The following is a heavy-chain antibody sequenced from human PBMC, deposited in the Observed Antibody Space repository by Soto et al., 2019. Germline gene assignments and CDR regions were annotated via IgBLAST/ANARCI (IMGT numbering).Heavy chain of an antibody. CDR1: GFPLGILG. Sequence: GGSLRLSCAASGFPLGILGMYWARQAAGKGPERVSVIGASGGRTNYAESVKGWFTITREYCKNTVNLQMRSLRAEETAVYYCANCPSCSGGSRCSFAAFYWMDVWGQGTPVTVSS. CDR2: IGASGGRT. V-gene: IGHV3-23*01. J-gene: IGHJ6*02. D-gene: IGHD2-15*01. CDR3: ANCPSCSGGSRCSFAAFYWMDV.